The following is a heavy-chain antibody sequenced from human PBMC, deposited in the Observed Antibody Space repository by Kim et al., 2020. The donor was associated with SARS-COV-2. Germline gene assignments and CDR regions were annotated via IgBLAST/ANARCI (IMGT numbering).Heavy chain of an antibody. D-gene: IGHD6-6*01. Sequence: ANYAQKFQGRVTITADKSTSTAYMELSSLRSEDTAVYYCARDLEKQLADYWGQGTLVTVSS. CDR3: ARDLEKQLADY. J-gene: IGHJ4*02. V-gene: IGHV1-69*04. CDR2: A.